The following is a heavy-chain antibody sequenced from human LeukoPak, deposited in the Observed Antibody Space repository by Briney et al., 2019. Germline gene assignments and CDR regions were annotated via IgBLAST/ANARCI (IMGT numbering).Heavy chain of an antibody. V-gene: IGHV3-30*18. D-gene: IGHD2-21*02. CDR2: ISYDGSDK. Sequence: PGGSLRLSCAASGFTFSSYGMHWVRQAPGKGLEWVALISYDGSDKYYADSVKGRFTISRDNSKNTLYLQMNSLRADDTAVYYCAKDISGGDCPDYWGQGTLVTVSS. J-gene: IGHJ4*02. CDR1: GFTFSSYG. CDR3: AKDISGGDCPDY.